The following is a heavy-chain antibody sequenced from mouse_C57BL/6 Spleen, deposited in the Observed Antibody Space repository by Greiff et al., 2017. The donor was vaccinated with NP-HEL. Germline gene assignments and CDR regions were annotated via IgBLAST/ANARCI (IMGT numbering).Heavy chain of an antibody. Sequence: VQLVESGPELVKPGASVKISCKASGYAFSSSWMNWVKQRPGKGLEWIGRIYPGDGDTNYNGKFKGKATLTADKSSSTAYMQLSSLTSEDSAVYFCARNWDVYFDYWGQGTTLTVSS. D-gene: IGHD4-1*01. J-gene: IGHJ2*01. CDR3: ARNWDVYFDY. CDR1: GYAFSSSW. CDR2: IYPGDGDT. V-gene: IGHV1-82*01.